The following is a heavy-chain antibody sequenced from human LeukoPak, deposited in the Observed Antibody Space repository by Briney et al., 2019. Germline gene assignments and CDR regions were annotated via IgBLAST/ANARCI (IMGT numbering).Heavy chain of an antibody. CDR1: GFNFSNYW. CDR3: ARVQTPYYGGDEIAY. J-gene: IGHJ4*02. Sequence: GGSLRLSCAASGFNFSNYWMSWVRQAPGKGLEWVANIKHDGSDKYYLDSVKGRFTLSKDNAENSLYLQVNSLRAEDTAVYYCARVQTPYYGGDEIAYWGQGTLVTVSS. D-gene: IGHD2-21*01. V-gene: IGHV3-7*01. CDR2: IKHDGSDK.